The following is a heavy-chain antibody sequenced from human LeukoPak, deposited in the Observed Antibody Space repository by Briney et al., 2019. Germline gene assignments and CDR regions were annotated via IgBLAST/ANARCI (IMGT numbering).Heavy chain of an antibody. V-gene: IGHV1-2*02. J-gene: IGHJ4*02. CDR2: INPNSGGT. CDR3: ATPVAAAARGYFDY. Sequence: ASVKVSCKAFGYTFIGYYLHWVRQAPGQGLEWMGWINPNSGGTDYAQKFQGRVTMTRDTSISTAYMELSRLRSDDTAVYYCATPVAAAARGYFDYWGQGTLVTVSS. CDR1: GYTFIGYY. D-gene: IGHD6-13*01.